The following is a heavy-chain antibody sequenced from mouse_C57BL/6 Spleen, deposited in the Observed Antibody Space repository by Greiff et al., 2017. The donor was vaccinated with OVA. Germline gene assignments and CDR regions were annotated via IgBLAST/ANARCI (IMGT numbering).Heavy chain of an antibody. J-gene: IGHJ2*01. Sequence: QVQLQQPGAELVRPGSSVKLSCKASGYTFTSYWMHWVKQRPIQGLEWIGNIDPSDSETHYNQKFKDKATLTVDKSSSTAYMQLSSLTSEDSAVYDCARGLDSSGYEGYWGQGTTLTVSS. CDR2: IDPSDSET. V-gene: IGHV1-52*01. D-gene: IGHD3-2*02. CDR1: GYTFTSYW. CDR3: ARGLDSSGYEGY.